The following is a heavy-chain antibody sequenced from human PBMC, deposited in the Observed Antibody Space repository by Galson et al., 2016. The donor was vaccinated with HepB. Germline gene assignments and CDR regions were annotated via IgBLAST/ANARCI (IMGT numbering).Heavy chain of an antibody. CDR1: GGSISSGGYY. CDR2: IFYSGTT. J-gene: IGHJ5*02. D-gene: IGHD1-26*01. V-gene: IGHV4-31*03. Sequence: TLSLTCTVSGGSISSGGYYWSWIRQHPGKGLEWIGYIFYSGTTHYNPSLKSRVTISVDTSKNQVSPKVTSVTAADTAVYYCARDRSGRYNWFDPWGQGTPVTVSS. CDR3: ARDRSGRYNWFDP.